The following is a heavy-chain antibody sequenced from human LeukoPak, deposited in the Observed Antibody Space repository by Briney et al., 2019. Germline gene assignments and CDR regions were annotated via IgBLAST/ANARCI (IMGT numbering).Heavy chain of an antibody. CDR2: IYYSGST. D-gene: IGHD4-23*01. Sequence: PSETLSLTCTVSGGSISSSSYYWGWIRQPPGKGLEWIGSIYYSGSTYYNPSLKSRVTISVDTSKNQFSLKLSSVTAADTAVYYCARVVPGYGGNSFDYWGQGTLVTVSS. CDR1: GGSISSSSYY. J-gene: IGHJ4*02. CDR3: ARVVPGYGGNSFDY. V-gene: IGHV4-39*07.